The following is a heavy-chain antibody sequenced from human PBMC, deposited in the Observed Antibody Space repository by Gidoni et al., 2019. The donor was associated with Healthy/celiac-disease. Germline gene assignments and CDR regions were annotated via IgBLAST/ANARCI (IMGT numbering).Heavy chain of an antibody. D-gene: IGHD1-26*01. CDR2: IYYSGST. V-gene: IGHV4-39*01. CDR3: ATGILSPGVGATRSGYFDY. J-gene: IGHJ4*02. CDR1: GGSISSSSYY. Sequence: QLQLQESGPGLVKPSETLSLTCTVSGGSISSSSYYWGWIRQPPGKGLEWIGSIYYSGSTYYNPSLKSRVTISVDTSKNQFSLKLSSVTAADTAVYYCATGILSPGVGATRSGYFDYWGQGTLVTVSS.